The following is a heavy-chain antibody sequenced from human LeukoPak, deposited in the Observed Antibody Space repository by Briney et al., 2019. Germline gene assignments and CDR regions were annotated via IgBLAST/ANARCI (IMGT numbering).Heavy chain of an antibody. V-gene: IGHV4-30-4*08. CDR2: IYYSGST. CDR3: ARGYCSGGSCYREGRSNWFDP. CDR1: GGSISSGDYY. D-gene: IGHD2-15*01. Sequence: KASQTLSLTCTVSGGSISSGDYYWSWIRQPPGKGLEWIGYIYYSGSTYYNPSLKSRVTISVDTSKNQFSLKLSSVTAADTAVYYCARGYCSGGSCYREGRSNWFDPWGQGTLVTVSS. J-gene: IGHJ5*02.